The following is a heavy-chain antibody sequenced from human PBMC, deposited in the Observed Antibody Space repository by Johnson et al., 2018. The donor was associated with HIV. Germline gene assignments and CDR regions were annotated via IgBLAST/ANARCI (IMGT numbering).Heavy chain of an antibody. CDR1: GFTFSSYA. CDR3: AIDPPSLLRGAFDI. D-gene: IGHD3-16*01. Sequence: QVQLVESGGGVVQPGRSLRLSCAASGFTFSSYAMHWVRQAPGKGLEWVAVISYDGSNKYYADSVKGRFTISRDNSKNTLYLQMNSLRAEDTAVYYCAIDPPSLLRGAFDIWGQGTMVTVSS. CDR2: ISYDGSNK. V-gene: IGHV3-30-3*01. J-gene: IGHJ3*02.